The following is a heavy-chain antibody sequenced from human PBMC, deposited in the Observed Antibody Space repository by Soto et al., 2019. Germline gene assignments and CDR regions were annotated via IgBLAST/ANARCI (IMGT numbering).Heavy chain of an antibody. CDR2: VSSYNGNT. J-gene: IGHJ4*02. Sequence: QVQLVQSGPEVKKPGASVTVSCKTSGYTFTDHGIDWVRQAPGQGLEWVGWVSSYNGNTNYAYNLKDRAIMTTDASTSTAYMELRGLRSDDTAVYYCAREVEGSYSPADFWGQGTPVNVSS. CDR3: AREVEGSYSPADF. V-gene: IGHV1-18*01. D-gene: IGHD3-10*01. CDR1: GYTFTDHG.